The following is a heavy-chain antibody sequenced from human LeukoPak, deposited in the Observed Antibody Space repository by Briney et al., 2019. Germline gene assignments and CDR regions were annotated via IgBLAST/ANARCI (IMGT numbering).Heavy chain of an antibody. Sequence: GGSLRHSCAASGFTFSDYYMSWIRQAPGKGLEWVSYISSSGSTIYYADSVKGRFTISRDNAKNSLYLQMNSLRAEDTAVYYCARDGTYCSSTSCYFGYYYYGMDVWGQGTTVTVSS. J-gene: IGHJ6*02. D-gene: IGHD2-2*01. CDR3: ARDGTYCSSTSCYFGYYYYGMDV. CDR1: GFTFSDYY. CDR2: ISSSGSTI. V-gene: IGHV3-11*01.